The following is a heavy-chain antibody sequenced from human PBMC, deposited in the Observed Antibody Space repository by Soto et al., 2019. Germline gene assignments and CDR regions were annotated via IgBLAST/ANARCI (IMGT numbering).Heavy chain of an antibody. CDR3: ARGAMAGNEVPGD. CDR1: GFTFRSYW. CDR2: INLDGSEK. V-gene: IGHV3-7*05. Sequence: ERQLVESGGGLVQPGGSLRLSCQVSGFTFRSYWMTWVRRAPGKGLEWVANINLDGSEKSYVDAVKGRFTISRDNAKNSRHRDLRYLRANDTAVYYCARGAMAGNEVPGDWGQGTLVTVSS. D-gene: IGHD1-1*01. J-gene: IGHJ1*01.